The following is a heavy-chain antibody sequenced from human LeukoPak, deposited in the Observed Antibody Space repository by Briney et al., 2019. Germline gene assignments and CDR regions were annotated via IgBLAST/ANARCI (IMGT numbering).Heavy chain of an antibody. Sequence: SETLSLTYAVYGGSFSGYYWSWIRQPPGKGLEWIGEINHSGSTNYNSSLKSRVTISVDTSKNQFSLKLSSVTAADTAVYYCARPSGWYRFNYFDYWGQGTLVTVSS. J-gene: IGHJ4*02. CDR3: ARPSGWYRFNYFDY. CDR1: GGSFSGYY. V-gene: IGHV4-34*01. CDR2: INHSGST. D-gene: IGHD6-19*01.